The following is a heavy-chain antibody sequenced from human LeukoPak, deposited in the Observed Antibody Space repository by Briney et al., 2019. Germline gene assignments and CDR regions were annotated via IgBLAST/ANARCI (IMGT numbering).Heavy chain of an antibody. CDR2: IYWNNDK. J-gene: IGHJ4*02. D-gene: IGHD4-17*01. CDR3: AHGLDYGDYFDY. Sequence: SGPTLVNPTQTLTLTCTFSGFSLSSGGVGVGWIRQPPGKALEWLALIYWNNDKRYRPSLKTRLTTTKDTSKNQVFLIMTNMDPVDTATYFCAHGLDYGDYFDYWGQGTLVTVSS. CDR1: GFSLSSGGVG. V-gene: IGHV2-5*01.